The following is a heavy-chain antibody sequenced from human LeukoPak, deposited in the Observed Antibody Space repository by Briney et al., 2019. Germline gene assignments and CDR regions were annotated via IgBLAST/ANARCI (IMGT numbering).Heavy chain of an antibody. D-gene: IGHD3-10*01. CDR1: GFTFSSYS. CDR2: ISSSSSTI. CDR3: AREPMVRGVIEFDY. V-gene: IGHV3-48*04. Sequence: PGGSLRLSCAASGFTFSSYSMNWVRQAPGKGLEWVSYISSSSSTIYYADSVKGRFTISRDNAKNSLYLQMNSLRAEDTAVYYCAREPMVRGVIEFDYWGQGTLVTVSS. J-gene: IGHJ4*02.